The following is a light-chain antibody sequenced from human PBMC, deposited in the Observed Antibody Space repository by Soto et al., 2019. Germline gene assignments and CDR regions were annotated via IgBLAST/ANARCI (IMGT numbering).Light chain of an antibody. J-gene: IGLJ1*01. CDR2: EVT. CDR3: SSYSISTAYL. V-gene: IGLV2-14*01. Sequence: SALTQPASVSGSPGQSIAISCTGTRSDVGAYNYVSWYQQHPGKAPKLMISEVTNRPSGVSYRFSGSKSGNTASLTISGLQAEDEADYFCSSYSISTAYLFGTGTKVTVL. CDR1: RSDVGAYNY.